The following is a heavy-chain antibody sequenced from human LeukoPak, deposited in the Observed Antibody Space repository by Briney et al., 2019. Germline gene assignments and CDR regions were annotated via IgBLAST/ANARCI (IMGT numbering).Heavy chain of an antibody. CDR1: GYTFTSYG. CDR2: ISAYNGNT. D-gene: IGHD3-22*01. V-gene: IGHV1-18*01. CDR3: ARALEGYDSSGYYTNWFDP. Sequence: ASVKDSCKASGYTFTSYGISWVRQAPGQGLEWMGWISAYNGNTNYAQKLQGRVTMTTDTSTSTAYMELRSLRSDDTAVYYCARALEGYDSSGYYTNWFDPWGQGTLVTVSS. J-gene: IGHJ5*02.